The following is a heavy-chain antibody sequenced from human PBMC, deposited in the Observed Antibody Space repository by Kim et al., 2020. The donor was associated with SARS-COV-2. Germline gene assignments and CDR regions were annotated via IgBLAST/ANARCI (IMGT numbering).Heavy chain of an antibody. D-gene: IGHD3-16*02. V-gene: IGHV3-7*01. J-gene: IGHJ6*02. CDR1: GFTFSIYW. CDR3: ARLRDYYDYVWGSYRYPMDV. CDR2: IKQDGSEK. Sequence: GGSLRLSCAASGFTFSIYWMNWVRQAPGKGLEWVANIKQDGSEKYYVDSVKGRFTISRDNAKNSLYLQMNTLRAEDTAVYYCARLRDYYDYVWGSYRYPMDVWGQGTTVTVSS.